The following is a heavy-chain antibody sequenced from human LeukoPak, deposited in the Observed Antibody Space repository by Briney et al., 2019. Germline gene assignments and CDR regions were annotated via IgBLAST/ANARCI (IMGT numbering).Heavy chain of an antibody. CDR1: GYTFTGYY. Sequence: GASVKVSCKASGYTFTGYYMHWVRQATGQGLEWMGWMNPNSGNTGYAQKFQGRVTMTRNTSISTAYMELSSLRSEDTAVYYCARRYYYDSSGYYQGYYYYGMDVWGQGTTVTVSS. CDR2: MNPNSGNT. J-gene: IGHJ6*02. V-gene: IGHV1-8*02. D-gene: IGHD3-22*01. CDR3: ARRYYYDSSGYYQGYYYYGMDV.